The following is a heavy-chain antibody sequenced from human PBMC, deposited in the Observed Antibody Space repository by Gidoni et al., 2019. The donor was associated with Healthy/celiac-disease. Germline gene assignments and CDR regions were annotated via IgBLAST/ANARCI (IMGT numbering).Heavy chain of an antibody. CDR1: GFTFSSYA. CDR2: ISGSGGST. J-gene: IGHJ3*02. D-gene: IGHD2-21*02. Sequence: EVQLLESGGGLVQPGGSLRLSCAASGFTFSSYAMSWVRQAPGKGLEWVSAISGSGGSTYYADSVKGRFTISRDNSKNTLYLQMNSLRAEDTAVYYCAKAHFHCGGDCYYAFDIWGQGTMVTVSS. V-gene: IGHV3-23*01. CDR3: AKAHFHCGGDCYYAFDI.